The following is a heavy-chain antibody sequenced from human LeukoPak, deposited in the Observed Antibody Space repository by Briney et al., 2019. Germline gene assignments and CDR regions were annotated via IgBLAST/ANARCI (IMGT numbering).Heavy chain of an antibody. CDR1: GGPFSGYY. Sequence: PSETLSLTCAVYGGPFSGYYWSWIRQPPGKGLEWIGEINHSGSANYNPSLKSRVTISVDTSKNQFSLKLSSVTAADTAVYYCARERGRWDFDYWGQGTLVTVSS. CDR2: INHSGSA. V-gene: IGHV4-34*01. J-gene: IGHJ4*02. D-gene: IGHD1-26*01. CDR3: ARERGRWDFDY.